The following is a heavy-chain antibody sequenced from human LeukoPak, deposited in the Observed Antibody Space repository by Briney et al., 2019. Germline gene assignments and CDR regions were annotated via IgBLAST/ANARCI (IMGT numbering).Heavy chain of an antibody. D-gene: IGHD3-22*01. CDR2: IYCSGST. CDR3: ARLDYYDSSGLNYFDY. CDR1: GGSISSYY. J-gene: IGHJ4*02. Sequence: SETLSLTCTVSGGSISSYYWSWIRQPPGKGLEWIGYIYCSGSTNYNPSLKSRVTISVDTSKNQFSLKLSSVTAADTAVYYCARLDYYDSSGLNYFDYWGQGTLATLSS. V-gene: IGHV4-59*01.